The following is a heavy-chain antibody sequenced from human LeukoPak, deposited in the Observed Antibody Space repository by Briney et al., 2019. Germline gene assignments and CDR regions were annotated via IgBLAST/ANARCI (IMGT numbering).Heavy chain of an antibody. J-gene: IGHJ4*02. CDR1: GDSVSSNSAA. CDR2: TYYRSKWYN. D-gene: IGHD6-19*01. Sequence: SQTLSLTCAISGDSVSSNSAAWNWIRQSPSRGLEWLGRTYYRSKWYNDCAVSVESRITINPDTSKNQFSLQLNSVTPEDTAVYYCARGTPSSGWYTFDYWGQGTLVTVSP. V-gene: IGHV6-1*01. CDR3: ARGTPSSGWYTFDY.